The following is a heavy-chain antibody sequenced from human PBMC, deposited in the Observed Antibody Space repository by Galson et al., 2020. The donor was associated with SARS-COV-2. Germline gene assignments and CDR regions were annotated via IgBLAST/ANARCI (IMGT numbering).Heavy chain of an antibody. Sequence: GGSLRLSCVASGFSFNNFGMHWVRQAPGKGLEWVAVISYEGSIKYYADSVQGRFTISRDSSRNTLYLQMNSLRMEDTAVYYCGKANEIFWFGESKTYFDFRGQGTLVTVSS. CDR3: GKANEIFWFGESKTYFDF. CDR1: GFSFNNFG. J-gene: IGHJ4*02. V-gene: IGHV3-30*03. D-gene: IGHD3-10*01. CDR2: ISYEGSIK.